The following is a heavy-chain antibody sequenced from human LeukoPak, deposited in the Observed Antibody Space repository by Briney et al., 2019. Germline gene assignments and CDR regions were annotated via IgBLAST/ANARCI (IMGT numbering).Heavy chain of an antibody. J-gene: IGHJ4*02. V-gene: IGHV3-21*01. CDR1: GFTFRSYW. Sequence: KPGGSLRLSCEASGFTFRSYWMSWVRQAPGKGLEWVSSISSSSSYIYYADSVKGRFTISRDNAKNSLYLQMNSLRAEDTAVYYCARDLNDSSGYYYEVFDYWGQGTLVTVSS. D-gene: IGHD3-22*01. CDR2: ISSSSSYI. CDR3: ARDLNDSSGYYYEVFDY.